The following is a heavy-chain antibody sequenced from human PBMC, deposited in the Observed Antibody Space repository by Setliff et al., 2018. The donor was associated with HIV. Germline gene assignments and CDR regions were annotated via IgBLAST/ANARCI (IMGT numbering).Heavy chain of an antibody. Sequence: PSETLSLTSTVSGDSISSYYWTWIRQPPGKGLEWIGYVYYSGSSNYNPSLQSRVTISVDTSKNQFFLILSSVTAADTAMYYCARSYGYNVDYWSQGKLVTV. CDR2: VYYSGSS. CDR1: GDSISSYY. D-gene: IGHD3-16*01. V-gene: IGHV4-59*01. CDR3: ARSYGYNVDY. J-gene: IGHJ4*02.